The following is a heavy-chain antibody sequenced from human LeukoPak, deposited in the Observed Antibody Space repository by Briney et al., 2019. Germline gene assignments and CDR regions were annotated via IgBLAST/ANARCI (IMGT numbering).Heavy chain of an antibody. CDR1: GGSISSYY. V-gene: IGHV4-59*03. CDR3: VRYLSSGLDL. J-gene: IGHJ5*02. CDR2: ILYTGIT. Sequence: SETLSLTCTVSGGSISSYYWSWIRQPPGKGLEWIGYILYTGITSYNPSLKSRVTMSVDTSIHQFSLTLSSVTAADTATYYCVRYLSSGLDLWGQGTPVTVSS. D-gene: IGHD3-22*01.